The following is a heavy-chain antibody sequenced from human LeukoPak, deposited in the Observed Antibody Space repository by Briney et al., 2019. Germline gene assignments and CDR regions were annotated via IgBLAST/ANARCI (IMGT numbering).Heavy chain of an antibody. V-gene: IGHV1-8*01. CDR3: ARVECSGGSCYLWFDP. CDR1: GYTFTSYD. Sequence: ASVKVSCKASGYTFTSYDINWVRQATGQGLEWMGWMNPNSGNTGYAQKFQGRVTMTRNTSISTAYMELSSLRSEDTAVYYCARVECSGGSCYLWFDPWGQGTMVTVSS. CDR2: MNPNSGNT. D-gene: IGHD2-15*01. J-gene: IGHJ3*01.